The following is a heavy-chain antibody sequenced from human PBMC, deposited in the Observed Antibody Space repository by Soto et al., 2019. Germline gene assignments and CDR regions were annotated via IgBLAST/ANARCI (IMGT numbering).Heavy chain of an antibody. CDR2: ISSSGSTI. CDR3: ARESGWDDSTTS. Sequence: GGSLRLSCAASGFTVSSNYMSWIRQAPGKGLEWVSYISSSGSTIYYADSVKGRFTISRDNAKNSLYLQMNSLRAEDTAVYYCARESGWDDSTTSWGQGTLVTVSS. D-gene: IGHD6-19*01. J-gene: IGHJ4*02. V-gene: IGHV3-11*01. CDR1: GFTVSSNY.